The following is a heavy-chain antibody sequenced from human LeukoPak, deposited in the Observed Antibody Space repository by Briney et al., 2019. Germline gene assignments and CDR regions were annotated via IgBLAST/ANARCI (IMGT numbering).Heavy chain of an antibody. Sequence: GGSLRLSCAASGFTVSSNYMSWVRQAPGKGLEWVSTISGGGVTTYYADSVKGRLTISRDNSKNTVYLQMNSLRDDDTAVYFCARESPVAAVGRSWFDPWGQGTLVTVSS. CDR1: GFTVSSNY. CDR2: ISGGGVTT. CDR3: ARESPVAAVGRSWFDP. V-gene: IGHV3-23*01. D-gene: IGHD6-13*01. J-gene: IGHJ5*02.